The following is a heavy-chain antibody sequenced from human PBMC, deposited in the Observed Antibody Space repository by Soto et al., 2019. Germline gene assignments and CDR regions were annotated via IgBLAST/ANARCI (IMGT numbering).Heavy chain of an antibody. Sequence: SVKVSCKASGGLFSSYAISWVRQAPGQGLEWMGGIIPIFGTANHAQKFQGRVTITADESANTAYMELSSLRSEDTAMYYCARGGSGYIWFNEYWGQGTLVTVSS. D-gene: IGHD3-22*01. CDR1: GGLFSSYA. CDR2: IIPIFGTA. CDR3: ARGGSGYIWFNEY. J-gene: IGHJ4*02. V-gene: IGHV1-69*13.